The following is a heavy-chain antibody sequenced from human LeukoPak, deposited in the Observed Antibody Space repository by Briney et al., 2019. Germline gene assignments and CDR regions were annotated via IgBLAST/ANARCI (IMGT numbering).Heavy chain of an antibody. CDR3: AVDTPVIDAQIDY. J-gene: IGHJ4*02. V-gene: IGHV3-15*01. CDR1: GFIFSHAW. Sequence: GGSLRLSCTASGFIFSHAWMNWVRQAPGKGLQWLGRIRSGGAREYAAPAQGRFTISRDDSRNTVYLEMNNLDTDGTAVYFCAVDTPVIDAQIDYWGQGTLVTVSS. D-gene: IGHD3-16*02. CDR2: IRSGGAR.